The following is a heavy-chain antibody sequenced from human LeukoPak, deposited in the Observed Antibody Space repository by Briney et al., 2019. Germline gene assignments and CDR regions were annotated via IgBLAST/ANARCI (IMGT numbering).Heavy chain of an antibody. D-gene: IGHD6-13*01. J-gene: IGHJ4*02. Sequence: GGSLRLSCAASGFTFSSYAMSWVRQAPGKGLEWVSAISGSGGSTYYADSVKGRLTISRDNSKNTLYLQMNSMRAEDTAVYYCAKVRVYSSSWFPLFDYWGQGTLVTVSS. CDR3: AKVRVYSSSWFPLFDY. CDR2: ISGSGGST. CDR1: GFTFSSYA. V-gene: IGHV3-23*01.